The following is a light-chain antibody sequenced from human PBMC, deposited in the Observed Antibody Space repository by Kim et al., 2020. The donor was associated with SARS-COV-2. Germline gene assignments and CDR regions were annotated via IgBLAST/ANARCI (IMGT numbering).Light chain of an antibody. CDR2: GSS. V-gene: IGKV3-20*01. CDR3: QQYGNSPPT. CDR1: QSVTSSY. J-gene: IGKJ2*01. Sequence: LSPGEGATLSCRASQSVTSSYLAWYQQEPGQAPRLLIYGSSSRATGIPDRFSGSGSGTDFTLTISRLEPEDFAVYYCQQYGNSPPTFGQGTKLEI.